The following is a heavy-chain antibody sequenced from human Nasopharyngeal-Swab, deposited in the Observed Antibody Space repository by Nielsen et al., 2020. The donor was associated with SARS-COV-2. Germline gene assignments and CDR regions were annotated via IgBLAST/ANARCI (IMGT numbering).Heavy chain of an antibody. CDR2: ISYDGSNE. CDR1: GFTFSSSG. CDR3: ARRPYSSSFFWFDP. Sequence: GGSLRLSCAASGFTFSSSGMDWVRQAPGKGLEWVAVISYDGSNEYYGDSVKGRFTISRDNSKNTLYLQMNSLRAEDTAVYYCARRPYSSSFFWFDPWGQGTLVTVSS. V-gene: IGHV3-30*03. D-gene: IGHD6-13*01. J-gene: IGHJ5*02.